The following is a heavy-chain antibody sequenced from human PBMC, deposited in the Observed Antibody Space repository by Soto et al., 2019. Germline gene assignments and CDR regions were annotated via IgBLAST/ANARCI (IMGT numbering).Heavy chain of an antibody. J-gene: IGHJ4*02. CDR3: AKSATVPAAIAY. CDR1: GYTFTNYG. Sequence: ASVKVSCKASGYTFTNYGISWVRQAPGQGLEWMGWINTYNGNTNHAQKLQGRVTMTTDTSTSTAYMELSSLRSEDTAVYYCAKSATVPAAIAYWGQGTLVTVSS. CDR2: INTYNGNT. V-gene: IGHV1-18*01. D-gene: IGHD2-2*02.